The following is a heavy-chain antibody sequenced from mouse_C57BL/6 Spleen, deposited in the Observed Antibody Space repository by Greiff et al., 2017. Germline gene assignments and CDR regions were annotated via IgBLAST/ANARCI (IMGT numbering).Heavy chain of an antibody. J-gene: IGHJ3*01. CDR3: AITEVYGNPFAY. CDR2: INPYNGGT. Sequence: VQLQQSGPVLVKPGASVKMSCKASGYTFTDYYMNWVKQSHGKSLEWIGVINPYNGGTSYNQQFKGKATLTVDKSSSTAYMELNSLTSEDSAVXYCAITEVYGNPFAYWGQGTLVTVSA. D-gene: IGHD2-1*01. CDR1: GYTFTDYY. V-gene: IGHV1-19*01.